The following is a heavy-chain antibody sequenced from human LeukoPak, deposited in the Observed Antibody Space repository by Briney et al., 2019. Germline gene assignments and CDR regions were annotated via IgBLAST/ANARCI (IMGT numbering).Heavy chain of an antibody. J-gene: IGHJ6*04. V-gene: IGHV1-69*04. CDR1: GGTFSSYA. D-gene: IGHD2-15*01. CDR2: IIPILGIA. CDR3: ARGLALGYCSGGSCYAYDV. Sequence: GASVEVSCKASGGTFSSYAISWVRQAPGQGLEWMGRIIPILGIANYAQRFQGRVTITADKSTSTAYMELSSLRSEDTAVYYCARGLALGYCSGGSCYAYDVWGKGTTVTVSS.